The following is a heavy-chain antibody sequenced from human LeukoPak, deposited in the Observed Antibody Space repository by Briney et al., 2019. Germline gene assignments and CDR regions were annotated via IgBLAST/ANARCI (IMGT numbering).Heavy chain of an antibody. D-gene: IGHD3-3*01. Sequence: SVKVSCKASGYTFTGYYMHWVRQAPGQGLEWMGWINPNSGGTNYAQKFQGRVTMTRDTSISTAYMELSKLRSDDTAVYYCARCTYCDFWSGYSPPYYFDYWGQGTLVTVSS. CDR1: GYTFTGYY. CDR3: ARCTYCDFWSGYSPPYYFDY. CDR2: INPNSGGT. J-gene: IGHJ4*02. V-gene: IGHV1-2*02.